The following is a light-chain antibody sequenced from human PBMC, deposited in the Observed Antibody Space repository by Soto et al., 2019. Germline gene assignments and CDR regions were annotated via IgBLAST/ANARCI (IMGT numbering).Light chain of an antibody. Sequence: VMRQYLATRPVITEKRATLSCRASQSVSSTLAWYQQKPGQAPRLLIYDASNRATGIPARFSGSGSCSFFTLTICGLGLGDWSFCCCQLRFNWRITFGQGTRLEIK. CDR2: DAS. CDR3: QLRFNWRIT. J-gene: IGKJ5*01. CDR1: QSVSST. V-gene: IGKV3-11*01.